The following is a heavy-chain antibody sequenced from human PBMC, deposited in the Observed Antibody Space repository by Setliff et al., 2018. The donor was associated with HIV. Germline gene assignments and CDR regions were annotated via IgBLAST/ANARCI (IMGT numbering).Heavy chain of an antibody. V-gene: IGHV3-53*01. CDR3: AKGSGFYDY. CDR2: MYDGGST. CDR1: GFTVSSNY. Sequence: PGGSLRLSCTVSGFTVSSNYMTWVRQAPGKGLEWVAVMYDGGSTYYADSVKGRFTITRDISKNTLDLQMNSLRVDDTAVYYCAKGSGFYDYWGQGTLVTVSS. J-gene: IGHJ4*02. D-gene: IGHD3-22*01.